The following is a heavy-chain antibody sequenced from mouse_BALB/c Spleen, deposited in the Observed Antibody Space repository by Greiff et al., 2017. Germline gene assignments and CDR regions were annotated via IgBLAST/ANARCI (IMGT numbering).Heavy chain of an antibody. CDR1: GYTFTSYW. CDR2: IYPGSGST. CDR3: TREWIWRAMDY. J-gene: IGHJ4*01. Sequence: LQQPGSELVRPGASVKLSCKASGYTFTSYWMHWVKQRPGQGLEWIGNIYPGSGSTNYDEKFKSKATLTVDTSSSTAYMQLSSLTSEDSAVYYCTREWIWRAMDYWGQGTSVTVSS. V-gene: IGHV1S22*01.